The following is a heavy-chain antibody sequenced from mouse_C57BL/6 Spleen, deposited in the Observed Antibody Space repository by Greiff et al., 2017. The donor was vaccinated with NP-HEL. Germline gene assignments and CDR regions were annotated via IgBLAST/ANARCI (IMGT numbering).Heavy chain of an antibody. Sequence: VQLQQSGPGLVQPSQRLSITCTVSGFSLTSYGVHWVRQSPGKGLEWLGVIWSGGSTDYNAAFISRLSISKDNSKSQVFFKMNSLQADDTAIYYCARMGKIYDGYYYAMDYWGQGTSVTVSS. CDR1: GFSLTSYG. V-gene: IGHV2-2*01. J-gene: IGHJ4*01. CDR2: IWSGGST. D-gene: IGHD2-3*01. CDR3: ARMGKIYDGYYYAMDY.